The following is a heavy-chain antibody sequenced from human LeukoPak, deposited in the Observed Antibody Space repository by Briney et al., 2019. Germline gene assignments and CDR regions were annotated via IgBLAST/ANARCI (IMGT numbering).Heavy chain of an antibody. D-gene: IGHD3-3*01. Sequence: SETLSLTCTVSGGSISSYYWSWIRQPPGKGLEWIGYIYCSGSTNYNPSLKSRVTISVDTSKNQFSLKLSSVTAADTAVYYCARGNPNVEGFDYWGQGTLVTVSS. CDR1: GGSISSYY. V-gene: IGHV4-59*01. J-gene: IGHJ4*02. CDR2: IYCSGST. CDR3: ARGNPNVEGFDY.